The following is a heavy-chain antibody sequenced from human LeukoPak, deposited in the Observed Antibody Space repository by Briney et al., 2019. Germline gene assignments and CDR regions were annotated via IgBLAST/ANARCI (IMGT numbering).Heavy chain of an antibody. D-gene: IGHD3-16*01. J-gene: IGHJ5*02. V-gene: IGHV4-59*01. CDR3: ARGSRGGYNWFDP. Sequence: SSETLSLTRTVSGGSISSYCWSWIRQSPGKGLEWIGYIHYSGSTNYNPSLKSRVTISVDTSKNQFSLRLNSVTAADTALYYCARGSRGGYNWFDPWGQGTLVIVSS. CDR1: GGSISSYC. CDR2: IHYSGST.